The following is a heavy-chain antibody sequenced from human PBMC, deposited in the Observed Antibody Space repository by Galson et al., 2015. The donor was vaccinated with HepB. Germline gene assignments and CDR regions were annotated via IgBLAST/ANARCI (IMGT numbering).Heavy chain of an antibody. Sequence: CAISGDSVSSNSAAWNWLRQSPSRGLEWLGRTYYKSKWYNDYALSMKSRITINPDTSKNQFSLQLNSMTPEDTAVYYCARDPYTRGRYYYGMDVWGQGTTVTVSS. V-gene: IGHV6-1*01. J-gene: IGHJ6*02. CDR2: TYYKSKWYN. D-gene: IGHD2-2*02. CDR3: ARDPYTRGRYYYGMDV. CDR1: GDSVSSNSAA.